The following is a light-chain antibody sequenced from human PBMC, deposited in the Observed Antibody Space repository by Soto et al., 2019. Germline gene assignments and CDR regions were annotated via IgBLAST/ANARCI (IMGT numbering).Light chain of an antibody. Sequence: QSCLTQPSSVSESPGQSNTISCTGTTNFVANDKSVSWYQQSPGKAPKLLIYEDRRRPPGVSNRFSASKSGNTASLTISGLQSDDEADYYCCSFVDSGTYLFGSGTKVTL. CDR1: TNFVANDKS. J-gene: IGLJ1*01. CDR3: CSFVDSGTYL. V-gene: IGLV2-23*01. CDR2: EDR.